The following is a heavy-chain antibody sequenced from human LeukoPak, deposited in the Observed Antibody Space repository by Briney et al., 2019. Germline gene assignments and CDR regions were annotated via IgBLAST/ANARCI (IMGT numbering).Heavy chain of an antibody. CDR2: IWYDGSTQ. CDR3: AKDGVVRGLGPYYFDS. CDR1: GFTFSSHD. D-gene: IGHD3-10*01. V-gene: IGHV3-33*06. J-gene: IGHJ4*02. Sequence: QSGGSLRLSCAASGFTFSSHDMHWVRQAPGKGLEWVAVIWYDGSTQFYTDSVKGRFSISRDNSKNTVYLQMNSLKAEDTAVYYCAKDGVVRGLGPYYFDSWGQGSLVTVSS.